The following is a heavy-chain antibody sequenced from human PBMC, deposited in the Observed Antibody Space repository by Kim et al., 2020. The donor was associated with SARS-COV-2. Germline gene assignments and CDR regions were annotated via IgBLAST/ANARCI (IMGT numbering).Heavy chain of an antibody. D-gene: IGHD2-21*01. Sequence: SFQGQVTISADKSISTAYLQWSSLKASDTAMYYCARIRQGVLWWSDWFDPWGQGTLVTVSS. V-gene: IGHV5-51*01. CDR3: ARIRQGVLWWSDWFDP. J-gene: IGHJ5*02.